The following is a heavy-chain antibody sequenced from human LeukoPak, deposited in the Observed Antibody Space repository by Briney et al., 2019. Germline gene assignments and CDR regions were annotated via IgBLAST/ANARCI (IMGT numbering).Heavy chain of an antibody. CDR2: ISYSGST. D-gene: IGHD3-3*01. V-gene: IGHV4-59*01. CDR1: GGSISSYY. Sequence: RSETLSLTCTVSGGSISSYYWSWIRQPPGKGLEWIGYISYSGSTNYNPSLKSRVTISVDTSKNQFSLKLTSVTAADTAVYYCARGVPEYYDFWSGYFYYFDYWGQGTLVTVSS. J-gene: IGHJ4*02. CDR3: ARGVPEYYDFWSGYFYYFDY.